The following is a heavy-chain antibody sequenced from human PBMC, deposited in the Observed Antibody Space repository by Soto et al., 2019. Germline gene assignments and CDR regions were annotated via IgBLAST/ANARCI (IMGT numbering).Heavy chain of an antibody. D-gene: IGHD2-2*01. Sequence: EVQLVESGGGLVKPGGSLRLSCAASGFTFSSYSMNWVRQAPGKGLEWVSSISSSSSYIYYADSVKGRFTISRDNAKNSLYLQMNSLRAEDTAVYYCARDLIEDVLVPEDIQEPQNYYYYGMDVWGQGTTVTVAS. J-gene: IGHJ6*02. CDR3: ARDLIEDVLVPEDIQEPQNYYYYGMDV. CDR2: ISSSSSYI. CDR1: GFTFSSYS. V-gene: IGHV3-21*01.